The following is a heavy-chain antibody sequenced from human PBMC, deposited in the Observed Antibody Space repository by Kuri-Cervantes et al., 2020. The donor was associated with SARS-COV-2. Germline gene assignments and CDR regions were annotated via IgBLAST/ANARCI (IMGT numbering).Heavy chain of an antibody. Sequence: GESLKISCAASGFNFSRTDMHWVRQAPGKGLEWVAVISYDGKKKKCIGSGKCRFTISRDNSQNTVYLRMTNLRSEDTAMYYCAKDHFGVHDFWGQGTLVTVSS. V-gene: IGHV3-30*18. CDR3: AKDHFGVHDF. J-gene: IGHJ4*02. CDR2: ISYDGKKK. D-gene: IGHD2-21*01. CDR1: GFNFSRTD.